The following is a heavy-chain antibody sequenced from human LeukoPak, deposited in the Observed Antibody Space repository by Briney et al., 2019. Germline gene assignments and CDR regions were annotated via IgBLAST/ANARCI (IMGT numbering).Heavy chain of an antibody. D-gene: IGHD3-10*01. V-gene: IGHV3-74*01. Sequence: GGFLRLSCAGSGFTFTRFWMHWVRQAPGKGLVWVSRINVEGTTTTYADSVEGRFTISRDENTLYLQMNHLRVDDTAVYYCTRGGEEPFDYWGQGTLVTVSS. CDR2: INVEGTTT. J-gene: IGHJ4*02. CDR3: TRGGEEPFDY. CDR1: GFTFTRFW.